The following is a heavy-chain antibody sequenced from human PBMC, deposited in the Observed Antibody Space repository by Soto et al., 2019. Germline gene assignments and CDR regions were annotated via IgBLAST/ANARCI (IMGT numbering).Heavy chain of an antibody. D-gene: IGHD6-19*01. CDR2: IHYNGNT. J-gene: IGHJ4*02. Sequence: QVQLQESGPGLVTPSVTLSLTCTVFRDSITTIYLGWIRQSPGNGLEWIGCIHYNGNTFYNPSLKRRVTFSLDTSRNQFSLKLISVSAADTAVYYCVRDRMPDQWLGLAYWGQGTLVGVSS. V-gene: IGHV4-59*01. CDR1: RDSITTIY. CDR3: VRDRMPDQWLGLAY.